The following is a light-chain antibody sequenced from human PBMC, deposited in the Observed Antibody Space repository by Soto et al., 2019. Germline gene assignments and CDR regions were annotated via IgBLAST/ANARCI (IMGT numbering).Light chain of an antibody. CDR2: DVS. J-gene: IGLJ1*01. Sequence: QSALTQPASVSGSPGQSITISCTGTSSDVGGYNYVSWYQHHPGKAPKLMIYDVSNRPSGVSNRFSGSKSGNTASLIISGLQAEDEADYHCSSYTSSSTLSTYVFGTGTKLTVL. CDR3: SSYTSSSTLSTYV. V-gene: IGLV2-14*03. CDR1: SSDVGGYNY.